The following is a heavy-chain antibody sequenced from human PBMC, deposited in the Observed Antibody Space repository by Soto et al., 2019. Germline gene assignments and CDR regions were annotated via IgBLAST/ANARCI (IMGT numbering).Heavy chain of an antibody. D-gene: IGHD6-19*01. Sequence: GGSLRLSCAASGFTFSSYAMHWVRQAPGKGLEWVAVISYDGSNKYYADSVKGRFTISRDNSKNTLYLQMNSLRAEDTAVYYCARVLRGIAVAGNAFDIWGQGTMVTVSS. J-gene: IGHJ3*02. CDR3: ARVLRGIAVAGNAFDI. V-gene: IGHV3-30*04. CDR2: ISYDGSNK. CDR1: GFTFSSYA.